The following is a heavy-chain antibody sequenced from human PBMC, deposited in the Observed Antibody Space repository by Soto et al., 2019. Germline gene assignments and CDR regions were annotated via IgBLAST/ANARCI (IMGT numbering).Heavy chain of an antibody. CDR3: TLSQQARRKERFDY. CDR1: GYTFTSYY. V-gene: IGHV1-46*03. D-gene: IGHD6-13*01. Sequence: ASVKVSCTASGYTFTSYYMHWVRQAPGQGLEWMGIINPSGGSTSYAQKFQGRVTMTRDTSTSTVYMELSSLRSEDTAVYYCTLSQQARRKERFDYWGQGTLVTVSS. J-gene: IGHJ4*02. CDR2: INPSGGST.